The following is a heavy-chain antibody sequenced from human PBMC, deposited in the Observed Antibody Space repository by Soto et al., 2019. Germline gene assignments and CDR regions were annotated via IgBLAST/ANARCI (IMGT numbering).Heavy chain of an antibody. J-gene: IGHJ4*02. Sequence: SETLSLTCTVSGGSISSYYWSWIRQPPGKGLEWIGYIYYSGSTNYNPSLKSRVTISVDTSKNQFSLKLSSVTAADTAVYYCARADYGEVFDYRGQGTLVTVSS. CDR1: GGSISSYY. CDR3: ARADYGEVFDY. V-gene: IGHV4-59*01. CDR2: IYYSGST. D-gene: IGHD4-17*01.